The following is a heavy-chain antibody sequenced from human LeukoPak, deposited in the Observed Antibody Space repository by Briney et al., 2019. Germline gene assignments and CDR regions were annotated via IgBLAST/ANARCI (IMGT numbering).Heavy chain of an antibody. J-gene: IGHJ4*02. D-gene: IGHD6-19*01. V-gene: IGHV3-23*01. CDR2: ISKRGGST. CDR3: AKVKGGSGAFDD. CDR1: GFTFDNHA. Sequence: GESLRLSCAASGFTFDNHAMSWVRQAPGKGLEWVSSISKRGGSTYYADAVKGRFTISRGSSKNTLHLQMNTLRAEDTAVYYCAKVKGGSGAFDDWGQGTLVTVSS.